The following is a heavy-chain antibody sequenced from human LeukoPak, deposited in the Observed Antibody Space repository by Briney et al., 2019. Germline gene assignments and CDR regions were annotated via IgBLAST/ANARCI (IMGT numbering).Heavy chain of an antibody. CDR3: ATSLDAPGNY. Sequence: GGSLRLSCVVSGFTFSTSWMSWVRQAPGKGLEWLANIRKDGGATYYVDSVKGRFTISRDNAENSPHLQMNSLRAEDTAVYYCATSLDAPGNYWGQGILVTVSS. V-gene: IGHV3-7*01. D-gene: IGHD6-13*01. CDR2: IRKDGGAT. J-gene: IGHJ4*02. CDR1: GFTFSTSW.